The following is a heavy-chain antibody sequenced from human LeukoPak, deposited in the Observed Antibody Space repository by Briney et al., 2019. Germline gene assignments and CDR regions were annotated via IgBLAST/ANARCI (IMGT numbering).Heavy chain of an antibody. D-gene: IGHD3-10*01. J-gene: IGHJ4*02. CDR3: TTDYGSGSYRLY. Sequence: PGGSLRLSCAASGFTFSNAWMSWVRQAPGKGLEWVGRIKSKTDGGTTDYAAPVKGRFTISRDDSKNTLYLQMNSLKTEDTAVYYCTTDYGSGSYRLYWGQGTLVTVSS. V-gene: IGHV3-15*01. CDR1: GFTFSNAW. CDR2: IKSKTDGGTT.